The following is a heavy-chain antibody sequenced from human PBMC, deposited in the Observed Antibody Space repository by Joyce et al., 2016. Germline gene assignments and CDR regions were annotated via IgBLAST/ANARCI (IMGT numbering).Heavy chain of an antibody. Sequence: QVHLVQSGAEVKNPGPSVTVSCTASGFTFTSDSLHWGRQTPGQGLEWMGKIDPSGGATTYAPRFQGRVTINSDTSMTTVYLHMGGLTSEDSALYYCAGDHAVPGWGDWFGPWGQGTLVIVSS. CDR2: IDPSGGAT. J-gene: IGHJ5*02. CDR3: AGDHAVPGWGDWFGP. V-gene: IGHV1-46*01. D-gene: IGHD6-19*01. CDR1: GFTFTSDS.